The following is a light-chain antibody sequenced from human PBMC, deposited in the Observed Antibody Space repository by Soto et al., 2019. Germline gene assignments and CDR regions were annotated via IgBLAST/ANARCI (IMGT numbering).Light chain of an antibody. CDR1: QGISSY. CDR3: QQYNNWPAIT. CDR2: AAS. J-gene: IGKJ5*01. V-gene: IGKV1-8*01. Sequence: AIRMTQSPSSFSASTGDRVTITCRASQGISSYLAWYQQKPGEAPKLLIYAASTLQSGVPSRFSGSGSGTDFTLTISCLQSEDFAVYYCQQYNNWPAITFGQGTRLEIK.